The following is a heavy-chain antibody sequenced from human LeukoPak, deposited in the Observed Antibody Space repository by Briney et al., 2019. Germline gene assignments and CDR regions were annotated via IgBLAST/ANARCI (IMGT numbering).Heavy chain of an antibody. D-gene: IGHD3-3*01. CDR2: ISWNSGSI. V-gene: IGHV3-9*01. CDR1: GFTFDDYA. J-gene: IGHJ4*02. CDR3: AKDKAIFGVVMGYYFDY. Sequence: GGSLRLSCAASGFTFDDYAMHWVRQAPGKGLEWVSGISWNSGSIGYADSVKGRFTISRDNAKNSLYLQMNSLRAEDTALYYRAKDKAIFGVVMGYYFDYWGQGTLVTVSS.